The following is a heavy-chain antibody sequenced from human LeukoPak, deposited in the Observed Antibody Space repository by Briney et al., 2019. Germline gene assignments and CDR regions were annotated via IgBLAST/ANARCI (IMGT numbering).Heavy chain of an antibody. Sequence: GGSLRLSCAASGFIVSGDFMSWVHQAPGKGLEWVGRIKPKTDGETTEYAAPVKDRFSISRDDSKSMMYLQMNSLKTEDTAVYYCITPLPYSAQGGQGTLVTVSS. CDR1: GFIVSGDF. J-gene: IGHJ4*02. CDR2: IKPKTDGETT. V-gene: IGHV3-15*01. D-gene: IGHD2-21*01. CDR3: ITPLPYSAQ.